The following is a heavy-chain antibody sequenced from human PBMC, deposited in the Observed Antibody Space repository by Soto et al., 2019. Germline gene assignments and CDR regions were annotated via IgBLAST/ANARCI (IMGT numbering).Heavy chain of an antibody. J-gene: IGHJ4*02. V-gene: IGHV3-9*01. D-gene: IGHD3-10*01. CDR3: AKDMTGYYGSGSLFDY. Sequence: EVQLVESGGGLVQPGRFLRLSCTASGFTFDDYAMHWVRQAPGKGLEWVSGISWNSGSIGYADSVKGRFTISRDNAKNSLYLQMNSLRTEDTALYYCAKDMTGYYGSGSLFDYWGQGTLVTVSS. CDR1: GFTFDDYA. CDR2: ISWNSGSI.